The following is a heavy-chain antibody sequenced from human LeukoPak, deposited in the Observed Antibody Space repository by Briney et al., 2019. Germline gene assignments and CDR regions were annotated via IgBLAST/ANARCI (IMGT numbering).Heavy chain of an antibody. Sequence: PGGSLRLSCVASGLTFNNYAMSWVRQAPGKGLECVSCISDNGGTTYYADSVKGRFTISRDNSRNTLSLQMNSLRAEDTAVYYCASWGAGGNSWGQGTLVTVSS. D-gene: IGHD3-16*01. V-gene: IGHV3-23*01. CDR2: ISDNGGTT. CDR1: GLTFNNYA. J-gene: IGHJ4*02. CDR3: ASWGAGGNS.